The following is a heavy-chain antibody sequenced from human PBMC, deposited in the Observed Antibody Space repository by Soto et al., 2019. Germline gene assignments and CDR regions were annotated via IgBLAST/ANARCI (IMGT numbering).Heavy chain of an antibody. V-gene: IGHV3-23*01. CDR1: GFTFSNSA. J-gene: IGHJ4*02. Sequence: EVKLLESGGDLVQPGGSLRLSCAASGFTFSNSAMRWVRQAPGKGLEWVSAIGGSGVNTCYAASVKGRFTISRANSKNKLYLQMRSLSAEDTALYFCAKDKARGFLVAGVEHDCWGQGTLVTVSS. CDR3: AKDKARGFLVAGVEHDC. CDR2: IGGSGVNT. D-gene: IGHD6-13*01.